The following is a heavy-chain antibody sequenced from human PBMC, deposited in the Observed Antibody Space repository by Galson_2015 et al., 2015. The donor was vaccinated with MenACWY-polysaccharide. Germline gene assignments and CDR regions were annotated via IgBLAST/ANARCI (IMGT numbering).Heavy chain of an antibody. V-gene: IGHV3-7*03. CDR3: ARDPDRGALNY. J-gene: IGHJ4*02. Sequence: GSQKAYMDSTHARFTISRDNAKNSVFLQLNSPTVDDTAVYYCARDPDRGALNYWVQGTLVTVSS. CDR2: GSQK. D-gene: IGHD1-14*01.